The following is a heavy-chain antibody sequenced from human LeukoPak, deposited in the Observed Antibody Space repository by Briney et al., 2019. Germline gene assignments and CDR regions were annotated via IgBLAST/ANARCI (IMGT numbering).Heavy chain of an antibody. J-gene: IGHJ5*02. D-gene: IGHD3-10*01. V-gene: IGHV3-11*04. CDR3: AKDLMRDRWFGES. CDR2: VSSGSSTI. CDR1: GFTFSDYY. Sequence: GGSLRLSCAASGFTFSDYYMSWIRQAPGKGLEWVSYVSSGSSTIYYADSVKGRFTVSRDTSRNTLYLQMNSLRAEDTAVYYCAKDLMRDRWFGESWGQGTLVTVSS.